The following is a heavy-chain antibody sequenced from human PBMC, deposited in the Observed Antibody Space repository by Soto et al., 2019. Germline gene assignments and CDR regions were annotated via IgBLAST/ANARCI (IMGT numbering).Heavy chain of an antibody. CDR2: IIPVFDKP. V-gene: IGHV1-69*06. J-gene: IGHJ4*02. D-gene: IGHD3-16*01. CDR1: GDTFGTYA. CDR3: ARLRGTLSLQFPDFV. Sequence: QVQLVQSGAELKKPGSSVKVSCTASGDTFGTYAISWVRQAPGQGLEWMGAIIPVFDKPHYAQKFQGRVKISADKATDTAFLQLSSLRSDDTAVYYCARLRGTLSLQFPDFVWGQGTLLTVSS.